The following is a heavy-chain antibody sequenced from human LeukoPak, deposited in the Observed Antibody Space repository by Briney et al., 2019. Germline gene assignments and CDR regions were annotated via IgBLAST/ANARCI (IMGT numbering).Heavy chain of an antibody. J-gene: IGHJ5*02. CDR2: ISSSSYI. CDR1: GFTFSSYS. V-gene: IGHV3-21*01. CDR3: AREIAAAGIRWFDP. D-gene: IGHD6-13*01. Sequence: GGSLRLACAASGFTFSSYSMNWVRQAPGKGLEWVSSISSSSYIYYADSVKGRFTISGDNAKNSLYLQMTSLRAEDTAVYCCAREIAAAGIRWFDPGGEGTLVTVP.